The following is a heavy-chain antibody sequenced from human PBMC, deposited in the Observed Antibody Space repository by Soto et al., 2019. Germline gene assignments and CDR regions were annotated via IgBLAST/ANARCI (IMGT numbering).Heavy chain of an antibody. CDR2: IYYSGST. Sequence: PSETLSLTCTVSGGSISSSSYYWGWIRQPPGKGLEWIGSIYYSGSTYYNPSLKSRVTISVDTSKNQFSLKLSSVTAADTAVYYCASLGHGYYDILTGYYNVYYFDYWGQGTLVTVSS. CDR3: ASLGHGYYDILTGYYNVYYFDY. J-gene: IGHJ4*02. V-gene: IGHV4-39*01. CDR1: GGSISSSSYY. D-gene: IGHD3-9*01.